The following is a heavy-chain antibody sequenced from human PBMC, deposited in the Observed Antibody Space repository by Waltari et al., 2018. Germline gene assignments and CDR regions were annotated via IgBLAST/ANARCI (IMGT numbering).Heavy chain of an antibody. Sequence: QVQLQQWGAGLLKPSEPLSLTCAVYGGSFSGYYWSWIRQPPGKGLEWIGEINHSGSTNYNPSRKSRVTISGDTSKNQFSLKLSSVTAADTAVYYCARGGYLFFFYWGQGTLVTVSS. CDR2: INHSGST. J-gene: IGHJ4*02. CDR3: ARGGYLFFFY. D-gene: IGHD6-13*01. CDR1: GGSFSGYY. V-gene: IGHV4-34*01.